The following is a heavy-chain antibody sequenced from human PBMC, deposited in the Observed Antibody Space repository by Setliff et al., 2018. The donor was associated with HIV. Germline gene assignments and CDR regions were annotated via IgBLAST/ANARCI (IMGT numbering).Heavy chain of an antibody. CDR2: IYYSGST. CDR3: ARGTAPRRGTNYGGNYPLDY. CDR1: GYSISSGYY. V-gene: IGHV4-38-2*01. J-gene: IGHJ4*02. Sequence: SETLSLTCAVSGYSISSGYYWGWIRQPPGRGLEWIGSIYYSGSTYYSPSLQSRVTISIDTSKHHFSLTLSSVTAADTAVYYCARGTAPRRGTNYGGNYPLDYWGQGTLVTVSS. D-gene: IGHD4-4*01.